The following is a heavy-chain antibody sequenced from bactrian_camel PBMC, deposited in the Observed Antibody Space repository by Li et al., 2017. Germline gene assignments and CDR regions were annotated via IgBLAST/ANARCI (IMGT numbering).Heavy chain of an antibody. CDR2: IDRGDNT. Sequence: LVESGGGSVQAGGSLKLSCATSGYSSALPGYCMGWFRQAPGKEREGVATIDRGDNTNYADSVKGRFAISKDNAKNTLYLQMNSLKPEDTATYNCAADFWCNGWEYRFAYRGQGTQVTVS. J-gene: IGHJ4*01. CDR1: GYSSALPGYC. CDR3: AADFWCNGWEYRFAY. D-gene: IGHD3*01. V-gene: IGHV3S53*01.